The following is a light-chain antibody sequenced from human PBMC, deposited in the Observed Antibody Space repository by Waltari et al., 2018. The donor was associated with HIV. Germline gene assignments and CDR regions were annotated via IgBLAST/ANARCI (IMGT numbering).Light chain of an antibody. CDR2: RDN. V-gene: IGLV1-47*01. CDR1: TSHVGSNF. Sequence: QSVLTQPPSASGTPGQRVTVSCSGTTSHVGSNFVSWYQHIPGTAPHLLIDRDNRRPSGVPDRFSGSKSGASASLAISGLRAEDEGDYYCATWDGSLGGFYVFGAGTKVTVL. CDR3: ATWDGSLGGFYV. J-gene: IGLJ1*01.